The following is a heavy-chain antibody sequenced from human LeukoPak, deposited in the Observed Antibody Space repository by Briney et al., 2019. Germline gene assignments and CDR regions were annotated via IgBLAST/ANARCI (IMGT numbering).Heavy chain of an antibody. D-gene: IGHD3-10*01. CDR1: GGTFSSYA. CDR3: ASLRVTMVRGLLPGYFDL. CDR2: IIPISGTA. V-gene: IGHV1-69*06. Sequence: EASVKVSCKASGGTFSSYAISWVRQAPGQGLEWMGGIIPISGTANYAQKFQGRVTITADKSTSTAYVELSSLRSEDTAVYYCASLRVTMVRGLLPGYFDLWGRGTLATVSS. J-gene: IGHJ2*01.